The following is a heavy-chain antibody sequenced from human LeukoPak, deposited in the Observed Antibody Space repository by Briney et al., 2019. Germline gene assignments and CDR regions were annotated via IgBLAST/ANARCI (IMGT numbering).Heavy chain of an antibody. V-gene: IGHV4-39*01. CDR2: IYYSGST. CDR3: ASTRDYDFWSGYSDY. D-gene: IGHD3-3*01. J-gene: IGHJ4*02. CDR1: GGSISSSSYY. Sequence: SETLSLTCTVSGGSISSSSYYWGWLRQPPGKGLEWIGSIYYSGSTYYIPSLKSRVTIYVDTSKNQFSLKLSSVTAADTAVYYCASTRDYDFWSGYSDYWGQGTLVTVSS.